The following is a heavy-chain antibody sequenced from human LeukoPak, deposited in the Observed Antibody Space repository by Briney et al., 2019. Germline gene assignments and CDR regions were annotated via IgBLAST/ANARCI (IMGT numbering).Heavy chain of an antibody. V-gene: IGHV1-69*13. CDR2: IIPIFGTA. CDR1: GGTFSSYA. CDR3: ARGPIVVVPAAIVGAHMDV. J-gene: IGHJ6*03. Sequence: GASVKVSCKASGGTFSSYAISWVRQAPGQGLEWMGGIIPIFGTANYAQKFQGRVTITADESTSTAYMELSSLRSEDTAVYYCARGPIVVVPAAIVGAHMDVWGKGTTVTISS. D-gene: IGHD2-2*01.